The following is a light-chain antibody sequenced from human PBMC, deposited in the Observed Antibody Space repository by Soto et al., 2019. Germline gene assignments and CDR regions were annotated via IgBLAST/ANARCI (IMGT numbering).Light chain of an antibody. CDR1: QSAGNF. J-gene: IGKJ5*01. V-gene: IGKV3D-15*01. CDR3: QQHNQWPIN. CDR2: YIS. Sequence: EIVMTQSPATLSVSPGEAASLSCRASQSAGNFLAWYQQKPGQAPRLLIYYISTRATGTPARFSGSGSGTEFTLTINSLQSEDSAVYYCQQHNQWPINFGQGTRLEIK.